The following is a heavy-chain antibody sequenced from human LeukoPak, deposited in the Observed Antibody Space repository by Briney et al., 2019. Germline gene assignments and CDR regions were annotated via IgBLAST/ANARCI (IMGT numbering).Heavy chain of an antibody. Sequence: SETLSLTCAVYGGSFSDYYWSWIRQPPGKGLEWIGEINHSGSTNYNPSLKSRVTTSVDTSKNQFSLKLSSVTAADTAVYYCARGGYTYGYGYWGQGTLVTVSS. V-gene: IGHV4-34*01. CDR3: ARGGYTYGYGY. J-gene: IGHJ4*02. D-gene: IGHD5-18*01. CDR1: GGSFSDYY. CDR2: INHSGST.